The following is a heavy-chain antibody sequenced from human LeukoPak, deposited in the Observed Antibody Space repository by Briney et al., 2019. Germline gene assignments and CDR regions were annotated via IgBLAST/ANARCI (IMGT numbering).Heavy chain of an antibody. J-gene: IGHJ3*02. D-gene: IGHD2-2*01. V-gene: IGHV1-46*01. Sequence: ASVKVSCKAFGYTFTSNYMHWVRQAPGQGPEWMGVISPSGGSTTYAQKLQGRVTMTTDTSTSTAYMELRSLRSDDTAVYYCARDWDTVVVPAAMLIGWYAFDIWGQGTMVTVSS. CDR3: ARDWDTVVVPAAMLIGWYAFDI. CDR2: ISPSGGST. CDR1: GYTFTSNY.